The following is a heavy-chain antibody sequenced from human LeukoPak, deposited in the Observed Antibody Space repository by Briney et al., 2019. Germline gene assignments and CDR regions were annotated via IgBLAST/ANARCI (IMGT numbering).Heavy chain of an antibody. D-gene: IGHD3-3*01. V-gene: IGHV1-18*01. J-gene: IGHJ4*02. CDR3: ARDGYYDFWSGYVGRYYFDY. CDR1: GYTFTSYG. Sequence: GASVKVSCKASGYTFTSYGISWVRQAPGQGLEWMGWISAYNGNTNYAQKLQGRVTMTTDTSTSTAYMELRSLRSDDTAVYYCARDGYYDFWSGYVGRYYFDYWGQGTLVTVSS. CDR2: ISAYNGNT.